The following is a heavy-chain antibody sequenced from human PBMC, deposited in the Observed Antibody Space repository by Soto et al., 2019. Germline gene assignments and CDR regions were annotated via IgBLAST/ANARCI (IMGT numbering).Heavy chain of an antibody. CDR3: ARMVHCSSTSCSNYFDY. Sequence: SETLSLTCAVYGGSFSGYYWSWIRQPPGKGLEWIGEINHSGSTNYNPSLKSRVTISVDTSKNQFSLKLSSVTAADTAVYYCARMVHCSSTSCSNYFDYWGQGTLVTVSS. CDR1: GGSFSGYY. CDR2: INHSGST. J-gene: IGHJ4*02. D-gene: IGHD2-2*01. V-gene: IGHV4-34*01.